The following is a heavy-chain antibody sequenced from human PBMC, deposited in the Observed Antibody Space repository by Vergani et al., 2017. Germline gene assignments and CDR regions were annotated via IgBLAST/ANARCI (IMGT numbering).Heavy chain of an antibody. Sequence: QLQLQESGPGLVKPSETLSLTCTVSGGSISSSSYYWGWIRQPPGKGLEWIGSIYHSGSTYYNPSLKSRVTISVDTSKNQFSLKLGSVTAADTAVYYCARDRYYYGSGSYYNSDAFDIWGQGTMVTVSS. CDR2: IYHSGST. J-gene: IGHJ3*02. CDR1: GGSISSSSYY. V-gene: IGHV4-39*07. D-gene: IGHD3-10*01. CDR3: ARDRYYYGSGSYYNSDAFDI.